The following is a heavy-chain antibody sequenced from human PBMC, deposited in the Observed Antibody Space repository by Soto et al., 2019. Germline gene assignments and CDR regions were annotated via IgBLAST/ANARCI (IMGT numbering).Heavy chain of an antibody. CDR1: GFTFIRHP. CDR3: ARASGHIYATLHGPFDH. J-gene: IGHJ4*02. CDR2: ISHDGNNK. V-gene: IGHV3-30-3*01. D-gene: IGHD2-8*01. Sequence: QVQLVESGGGVVQPGRSLRLSCAASGFTFIRHPLHWVRQAPGKGLEWVAVISHDGNNKYYADSVKGRFTISRDNSMNMLYLQMHGLRTEDTAIFYCARASGHIYATLHGPFDHWGQGALVTVSS.